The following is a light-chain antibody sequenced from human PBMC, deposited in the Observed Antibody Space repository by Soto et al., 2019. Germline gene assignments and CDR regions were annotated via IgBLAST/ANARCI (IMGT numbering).Light chain of an antibody. J-gene: IGLJ1*01. CDR3: GSWDSSLSAYV. Sequence: SVLTQPPSVSAAPGQKVTICCSGSSSNIGGNSVSWYQQLPGTAPKLLIYDDNKRPSGIPDRFSGSKSGTSATLGITGFQTGDEADYYCGSWDSSLSAYVFGPGTKVTV. CDR1: SSNIGGNS. V-gene: IGLV1-51*01. CDR2: DDN.